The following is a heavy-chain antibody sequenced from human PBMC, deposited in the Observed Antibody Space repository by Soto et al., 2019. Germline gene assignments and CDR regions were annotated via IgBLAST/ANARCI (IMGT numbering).Heavy chain of an antibody. J-gene: IGHJ5*02. V-gene: IGHV3-23*01. Sequence: PGGSLRLSCAASGFTFSSYAMSWVRQAPGKGLEWVSAISGSGGSTYYADFVKGRFTISRDNSKNTLYLQMNSLRAEDTAVYYCAKGAPITVPRFWGCFVPCGKGTLVTVSS. CDR2: ISGSGGST. CDR1: GFTFSSYA. D-gene: IGHD3-16*01. CDR3: AKGAPITVPRFWGCFVP.